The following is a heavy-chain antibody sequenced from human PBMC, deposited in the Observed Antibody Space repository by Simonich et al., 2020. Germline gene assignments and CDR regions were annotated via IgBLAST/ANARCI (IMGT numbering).Heavy chain of an antibody. CDR2: IYYSGST. Sequence: QLQLQESGPGLVTPSETLSLTCTVSGGSISSSSFYWGGIRQPPGKGLEWIGSIYYSGSTYYNPSLKSRVTISVDTSKNQFSLKLSSVTAADTAVYYCARHAGFAFDIWGQGTMVTVSS. D-gene: IGHD6-13*01. CDR3: ARHAGFAFDI. J-gene: IGHJ3*02. CDR1: GGSISSSSFY. V-gene: IGHV4-39*01.